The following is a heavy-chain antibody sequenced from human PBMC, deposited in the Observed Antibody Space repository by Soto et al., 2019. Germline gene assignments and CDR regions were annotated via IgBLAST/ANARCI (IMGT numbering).Heavy chain of an antibody. V-gene: IGHV3-23*01. CDR1: GFTFSSSA. D-gene: IGHD5-18*01. CDR2: ISGSGGST. J-gene: IGHJ3*02. Sequence: GGSLRISCAASGFTFSSSAMRWVRQAPGKGLAWVSAISGSGGSTYYADSVKGRFTISRDNSKNTLYLQMNSLRAEDTAVYYCAKGIQLWPHAFDIWGQGTMVTVSS. CDR3: AKGIQLWPHAFDI.